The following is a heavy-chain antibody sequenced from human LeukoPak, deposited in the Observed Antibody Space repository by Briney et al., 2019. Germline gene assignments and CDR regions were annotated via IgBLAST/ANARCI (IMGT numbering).Heavy chain of an antibody. CDR2: ISSSSSYI. CDR1: GFTFSSYS. J-gene: IGHJ3*02. D-gene: IGHD3-22*01. Sequence: TGGSLRVSCAASGFTFSSYSMNWVRQTPGKGLEWVSSISSSSSYIYYADSVKGRFTISRDNAKNSLYLQMNSLRAEDTAVYYCARAESPITMIVVVSAFDIWGLGTMVTVSS. CDR3: ARAESPITMIVVVSAFDI. V-gene: IGHV3-21*01.